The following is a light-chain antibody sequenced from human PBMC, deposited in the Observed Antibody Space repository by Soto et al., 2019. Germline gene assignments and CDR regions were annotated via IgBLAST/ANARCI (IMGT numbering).Light chain of an antibody. CDR1: QTISSW. V-gene: IGKV1-5*01. Sequence: DIQMTQSPSTLSASVGDRVTITCRASQTISSWLAWYQQKPGKAPKLLICDVSTLGSGVPSRFSGSGSGTDFTLTISSLQPDDFATYYCQQYNTFWTFGQGTKVDI. J-gene: IGKJ1*01. CDR3: QQYNTFWT. CDR2: DVS.